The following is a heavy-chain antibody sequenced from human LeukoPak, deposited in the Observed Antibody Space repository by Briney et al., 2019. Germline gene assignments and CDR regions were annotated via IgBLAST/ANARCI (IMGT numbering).Heavy chain of an antibody. J-gene: IGHJ5*02. CDR2: ISGSGGST. V-gene: IGHV3-23*01. CDR3: AKSISPVIAGNWFDP. D-gene: IGHD2-21*01. CDR1: GFTFSSYA. Sequence: GGSLRLSCAASGFTFSSYAMSWVRPAPGKGLEWVSAISGSGGSTYYADSVKGRLTISRDNSKNTLFLQMNSLRAEDTAVYYCAKSISPVIAGNWFDPWGQGTLVTVSS.